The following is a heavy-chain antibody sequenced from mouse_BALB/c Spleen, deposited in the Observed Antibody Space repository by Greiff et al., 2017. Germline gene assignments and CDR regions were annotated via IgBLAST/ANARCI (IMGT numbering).Heavy chain of an antibody. CDR1: GYSITSGYY. CDR2: ISYDGSN. J-gene: IGHJ2*01. D-gene: IGHD1-2*01. CDR3: ARGLLRLLFDY. Sequence: DVKLQESGPGLVKPSQSLSLTCSVTGYSITSGYYWNWIRQFPGNKLEWMGYISYDGSNNYNPSLKNRISITRDTSKNQSFLKLNSVTTEDTATYYCARGLLRLLFDYWGQGTTLTVSS. V-gene: IGHV3-6*02.